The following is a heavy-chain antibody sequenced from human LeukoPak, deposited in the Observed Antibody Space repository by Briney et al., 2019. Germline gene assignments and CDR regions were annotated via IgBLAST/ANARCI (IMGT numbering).Heavy chain of an antibody. J-gene: IGHJ4*02. Sequence: PSGTLSLTCAVSGGSISSSNWWSWVRQPPGKGLEWIGEIYHSGSTYYNPSLKSRVTISVDTSKNQFSLKLSSVTAADTAVYYCARHDWDTGTNFDYWGQGTLVTVSS. D-gene: IGHD5-18*01. CDR1: GGSISSSNW. CDR3: ARHDWDTGTNFDY. CDR2: IYHSGST. V-gene: IGHV4-4*02.